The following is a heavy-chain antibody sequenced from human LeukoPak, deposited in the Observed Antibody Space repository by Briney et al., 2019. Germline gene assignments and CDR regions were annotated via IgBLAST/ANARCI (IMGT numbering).Heavy chain of an antibody. J-gene: IGHJ4*02. Sequence: PGGSLRLSRAASGFTFSSYSMNWVRQAPGKGLEWVSSISSSSSYIYYADSVKGRFTISRDNAKNSLYLQMNSLRAEDTAVYYCARERYCSGGSCQLDYWGQGTLVTVSS. V-gene: IGHV3-21*01. CDR1: GFTFSSYS. CDR3: ARERYCSGGSCQLDY. D-gene: IGHD2-15*01. CDR2: ISSSSSYI.